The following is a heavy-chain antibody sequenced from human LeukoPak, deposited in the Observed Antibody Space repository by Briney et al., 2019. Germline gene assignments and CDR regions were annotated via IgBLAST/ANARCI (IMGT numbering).Heavy chain of an antibody. V-gene: IGHV3-30*02. D-gene: IGHD3-10*01. CDR3: AKALGDGSGSYYNLAPDY. CDR1: GFTFSSYG. J-gene: IGHJ4*02. CDR2: IRYDGSNK. Sequence: GGPLRLSCAPSGFTFSSYGMHWVRQAPGKGLEWVAFIRYDGSNKYYADSVKGRFTFSRDNSKNTLYLQMNSLRAEDTAVYYCAKALGDGSGSYYNLAPDYWGQGTLVTVSS.